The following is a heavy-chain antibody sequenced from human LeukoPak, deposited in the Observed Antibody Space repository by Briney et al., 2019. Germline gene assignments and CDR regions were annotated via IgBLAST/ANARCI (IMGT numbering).Heavy chain of an antibody. V-gene: IGHV3-53*01. CDR2: IYSGGST. CDR3: ASGSGSYRTPYYYMDV. D-gene: IGHD3-10*01. CDR1: GFTVSSNY. Sequence: GGSLRLSCAASGFTVSSNYMSWVRQAPGKGLEWVSVIYSGGSTYYAGSVKGRFTTSRDNSKNTLYLQMNSLRAEDTAVYYCASGSGSYRTPYYYMDVWGTGTTVTVSS. J-gene: IGHJ6*03.